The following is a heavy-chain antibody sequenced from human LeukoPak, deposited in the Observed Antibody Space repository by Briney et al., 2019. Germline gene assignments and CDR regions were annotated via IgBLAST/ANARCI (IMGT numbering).Heavy chain of an antibody. J-gene: IGHJ4*02. CDR1: GFTFSDYA. D-gene: IGHD3-3*01. Sequence: GGSLRLSCAASGFTFSDYAMNWVRQTPGLPPEWVSSIHTSSDYVYYADSVKGRFISSRDNAKNSLYLQMNSLRVEDTGVYYCTRKSAPFDLWGQGILVTVSS. CDR2: IHTSSDYV. V-gene: IGHV3-21*01. CDR3: TRKSAPFDL.